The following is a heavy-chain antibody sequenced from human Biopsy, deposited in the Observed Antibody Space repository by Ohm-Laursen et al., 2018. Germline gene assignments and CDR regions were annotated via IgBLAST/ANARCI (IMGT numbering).Heavy chain of an antibody. J-gene: IGHJ6*02. V-gene: IGHV1-2*02. CDR3: ARAPEEVVLTDYYYYYGMDV. Sequence: GASVKVSCKTSGYNFTGYYIHWVRQAPGQGLEWMGWINPNSGGTDYSLKFQGRVTMARDTSISTAYMQLSRLRSDDTAVFYCARAPEEVVLTDYYYYYGMDVWGQGTTVTVSS. CDR1: GYNFTGYY. CDR2: INPNSGGT. D-gene: IGHD3-22*01.